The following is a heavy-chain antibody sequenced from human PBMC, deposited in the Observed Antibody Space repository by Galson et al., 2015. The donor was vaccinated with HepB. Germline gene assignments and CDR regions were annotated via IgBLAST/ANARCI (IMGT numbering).Heavy chain of an antibody. CDR2: INPSDSYT. J-gene: IGHJ6*02. Sequence: SLRLSCAASGFTVNDYAMHWVRQKPGKGLEWMLNINPSDSYTNYNPSFQGHVSISADKSINTAYLQWSSLQASDTAMYYCVATPQGYGMDVWGHGTTVTVSS. CDR3: VATPQGYGMDV. V-gene: IGHV5-10-1*01. CDR1: GFTVNDYA.